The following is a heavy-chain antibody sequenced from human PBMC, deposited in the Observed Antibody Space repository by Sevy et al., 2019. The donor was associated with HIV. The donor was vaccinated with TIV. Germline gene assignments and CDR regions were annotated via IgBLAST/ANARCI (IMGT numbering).Heavy chain of an antibody. J-gene: IGHJ4*01. Sequence: SETLSLTCTVSGGSISAKNYFWGWIRQPPGKGLEWIGSIYHTGSTDHSPSLQSRVGISVDTSKKLFSVKLSSVTAADTAVYFCARHAFRHGYLPSYFDSWSHGTLVTVSS. CDR3: ARHAFRHGYLPSYFDS. D-gene: IGHD5-18*01. V-gene: IGHV4-39*01. CDR1: GGSISAKNYF. CDR2: IYHTGST.